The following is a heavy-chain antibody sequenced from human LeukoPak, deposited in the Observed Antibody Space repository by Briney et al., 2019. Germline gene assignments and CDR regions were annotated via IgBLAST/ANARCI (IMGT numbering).Heavy chain of an antibody. CDR1: GFTFSSYS. CDR3: ARESHYYDSSGSSRCGRKHDAFDI. V-gene: IGHV3-48*01. J-gene: IGHJ3*02. D-gene: IGHD3-22*01. CDR2: NSSSSSTI. Sequence: PGGSLRLSCAASGFTFSSYSMNWVRQASGKGLEWVSSNSSSSSTIYYADSVKGRLTISRDNAKNSMYLQMNSLRAEDTAVYYCARESHYYDSSGSSRCGRKHDAFDIWGQGTMVAVSS.